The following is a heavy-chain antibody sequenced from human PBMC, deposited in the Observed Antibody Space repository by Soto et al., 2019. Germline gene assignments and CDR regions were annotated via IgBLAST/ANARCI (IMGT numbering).Heavy chain of an antibody. CDR3: ARGKRAARMAENWFDP. V-gene: IGHV4-59*01. Sequence: SETLSLTCTVSGGSISSYYWSWIRQPPGKGLEWIGYIYYSGSTNYNPSLKSRVTISVDTSKNQFSLKLSSVTAADTTVYYCARGKRAARMAENWFDPWGQGTLVTVSS. CDR1: GGSISSYY. CDR2: IYYSGST. D-gene: IGHD6-6*01. J-gene: IGHJ5*02.